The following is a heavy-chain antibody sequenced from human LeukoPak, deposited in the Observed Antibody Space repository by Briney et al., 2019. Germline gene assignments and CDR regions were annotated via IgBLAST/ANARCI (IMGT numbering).Heavy chain of an antibody. CDR2: INPNSGGT. J-gene: IGHJ5*02. V-gene: IGHV1-2*06. Sequence: ASVKVSCKASGYTFTGYYMHWVRQAPGQGLEWRGRINPNSGGTNYAQKFQGRVTMTRDTSISTAYMELSRLRSDDTAVYYCARAVSRWLQFSWFDPWGQGTLVTVSS. D-gene: IGHD5-24*01. CDR1: GYTFTGYY. CDR3: ARAVSRWLQFSWFDP.